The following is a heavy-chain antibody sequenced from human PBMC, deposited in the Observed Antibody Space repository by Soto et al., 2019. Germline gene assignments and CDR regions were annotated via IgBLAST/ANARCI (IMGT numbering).Heavy chain of an antibody. J-gene: IGHJ1*01. CDR2: ISGNGDTT. CDR3: AIIRGYDLVSTTFQH. D-gene: IGHD5-12*01. Sequence: EVQLLESGGGLVQPGGSLRLSCAASGFTFSSSATSLVRQAPGKGLDWVSAISGNGDTTYYADSGKGRFTISRDIAKNALYLKMSTLRAEDTAVYYCAIIRGYDLVSTTFQHWGQGTLVTGSS. V-gene: IGHV3-23*01. CDR1: GFTFSSSA.